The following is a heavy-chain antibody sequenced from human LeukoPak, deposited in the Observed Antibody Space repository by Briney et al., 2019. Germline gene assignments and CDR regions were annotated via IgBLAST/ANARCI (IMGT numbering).Heavy chain of an antibody. CDR2: IYYSGST. CDR1: GGSISSYY. V-gene: IGHV4-59*01. D-gene: IGHD4/OR15-4a*01. J-gene: IGHJ4*02. Sequence: SETLSLTCTVSGGSISSYYWSWIRQPPGKGLEWIGYIYYSGSTNYNPSLKSRVTISVDMSKNQFSLKLSSVTAADTAVYYCARDKYGATDYFDYWAREPWSPSPQ. CDR3: ARDKYGATDYFDY.